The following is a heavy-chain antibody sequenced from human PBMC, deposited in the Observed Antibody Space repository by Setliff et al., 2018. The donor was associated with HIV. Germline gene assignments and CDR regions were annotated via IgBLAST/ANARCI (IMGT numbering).Heavy chain of an antibody. J-gene: IGHJ6*03. CDR1: GDSISSSNYY. Sequence: PSETLSLTCTVSGDSISSSNYYWGWIRQPPGKGLEWIGSINYRGNTYYNPSLKSRAAISVDTSKNQISLKLSSVTAADTAVYYCASLDGSESPYIYYYYMDVWGKGTAVTVSS. CDR2: INYRGNT. D-gene: IGHD3-10*01. V-gene: IGHV4-39*01. CDR3: ASLDGSESPYIYYYYMDV.